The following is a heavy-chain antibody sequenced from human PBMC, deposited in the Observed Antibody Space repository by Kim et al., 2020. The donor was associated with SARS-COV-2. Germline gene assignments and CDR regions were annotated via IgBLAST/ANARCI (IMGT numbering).Heavy chain of an antibody. V-gene: IGHV3-23*01. CDR1: GFAFNNYS. Sequence: GGSLRLSCAASGFAFNNYSMSWVRQAPGMGLEWVSAILASGGRTYYADSVKGRFTISRDNSKNTLYLQMNSLEDEDTAVYYCANDDCGRLGCPDDAFDVWGQGTMVTVSS. D-gene: IGHD2-15*01. CDR3: ANDDCGRLGCPDDAFDV. J-gene: IGHJ3*01. CDR2: ILASGGRT.